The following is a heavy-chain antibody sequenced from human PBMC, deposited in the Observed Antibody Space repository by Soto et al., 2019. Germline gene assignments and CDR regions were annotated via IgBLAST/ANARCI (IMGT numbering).Heavy chain of an antibody. Sequence: GGSLRLSCAASGFTFSSYWMHWVRQAPGKGLVWVSRINSDGSSTSYADSVKGRFTISRDNAKNTLYLQMNSLRAEDTVVYYCARVQSAWLPFDYWGQGTLVTVSS. D-gene: IGHD5-12*01. CDR1: GFTFSSYW. J-gene: IGHJ4*02. CDR2: INSDGSST. V-gene: IGHV3-74*01. CDR3: ARVQSAWLPFDY.